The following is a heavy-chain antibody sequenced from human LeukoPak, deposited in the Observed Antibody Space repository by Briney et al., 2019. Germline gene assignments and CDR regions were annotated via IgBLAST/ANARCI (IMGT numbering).Heavy chain of an antibody. CDR2: IYSGGST. V-gene: IGHV3-53*01. CDR3: ARDSFFR. D-gene: IGHD3-10*01. Sequence: GTVLEWVSVIYSGGSTYYADSVRGRFTISRDNSKNTLYLQMNSLRAEDTAVYYCARDSFFRWGQGTLVTVSS. J-gene: IGHJ4*02.